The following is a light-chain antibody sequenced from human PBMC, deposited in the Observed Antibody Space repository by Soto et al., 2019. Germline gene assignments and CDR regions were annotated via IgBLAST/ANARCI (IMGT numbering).Light chain of an antibody. CDR3: QQRNKSPIT. CDR1: QSVSSN. J-gene: IGKJ5*01. V-gene: IGKV3D-15*01. CDR2: DAS. Sequence: ILMTQSPAPLSVSPGARATLSCRAGQSVSSNLAWYQQKPGQAPRLLIYDASTRDTGIPARFSGSGSGTEFTLTISSLEPEDFAVYYCQQRNKSPITFGQGTRLDIK.